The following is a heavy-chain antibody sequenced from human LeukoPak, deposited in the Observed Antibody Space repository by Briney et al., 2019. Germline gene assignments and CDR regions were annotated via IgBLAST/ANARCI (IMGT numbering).Heavy chain of an antibody. J-gene: IGHJ4*02. V-gene: IGHV4-34*01. CDR2: INHSGST. CDR3: ARGRRRTGYSSSWYDSPSGFFDY. CDR1: GGSFSGYY. Sequence: SETLSLTCAVYGGSFSGYYWSWIRQPPGKGLEWIGEINHSGSTNYNPSLKSRVTISVDTSKNQFSLKLSSVTAADTAVYYCARGRRRTGYSSSWYDSPSGFFDYWGQGTLVTVSS. D-gene: IGHD6-13*01.